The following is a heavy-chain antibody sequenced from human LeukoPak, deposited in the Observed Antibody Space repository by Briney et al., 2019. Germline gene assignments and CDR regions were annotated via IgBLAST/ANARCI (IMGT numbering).Heavy chain of an antibody. Sequence: PGGSLRLSCAASGFTFSSYSMNCVRQDPGKGLEWVSCISSSSSYIYYADSVKGRFTISRDNAKNSLYLQMNSLRAEDTAVYYCARGRIAVAGTTDGMDVWGQGTTVTVSS. CDR3: ARGRIAVAGTTDGMDV. D-gene: IGHD6-19*01. CDR2: ISSSSSYI. J-gene: IGHJ6*02. V-gene: IGHV3-21*01. CDR1: GFTFSSYS.